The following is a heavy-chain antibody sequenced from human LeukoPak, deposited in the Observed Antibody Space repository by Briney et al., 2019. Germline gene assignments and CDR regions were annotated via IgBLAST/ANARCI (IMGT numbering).Heavy chain of an antibody. D-gene: IGHD3-16*02. Sequence: SETLSLTCAVSSGSISITNWWSWVRQPPGKGLEWIGEINHSGSTNYNPSLKSRVTISVDTSKNQFSLKLSSVTAADTAVYYCARGGDYVWGSYRPREYFQHWGQGTLVTVSS. CDR3: ARGGDYVWGSYRPREYFQH. CDR1: SGSISITNW. V-gene: IGHV4-4*02. J-gene: IGHJ1*01. CDR2: INHSGST.